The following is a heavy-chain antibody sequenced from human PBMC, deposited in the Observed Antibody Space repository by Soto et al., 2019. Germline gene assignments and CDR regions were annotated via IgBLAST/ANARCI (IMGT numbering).Heavy chain of an antibody. D-gene: IGHD6-13*01. J-gene: IGHJ4*02. CDR1: GGSISSGGYY. Sequence: SETLSLTCTVSGGSISSGGYYWSWIRQHPGKGLEWIGYIYYSGSTYYNPSLKGRVTISVDTSKNQFSLKLSSVTAADTAVYYCARESRDSSSWYLDYWGQGTLVTVSS. CDR3: ARESRDSSSWYLDY. V-gene: IGHV4-31*03. CDR2: IYYSGST.